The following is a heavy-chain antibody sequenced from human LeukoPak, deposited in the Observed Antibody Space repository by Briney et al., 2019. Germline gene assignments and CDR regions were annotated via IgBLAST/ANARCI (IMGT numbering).Heavy chain of an antibody. CDR3: ARDQAAAGTDLDAFDI. Sequence: SVKVSCKASGGTFISYAISWVRQAPGQGLEWMGGIIPIFGTANYAQKFQGRVTITTDESTSTAYMELSSLRSEDTAVYYCARDQAAAGTDLDAFDIWGQGTMVTVSS. CDR2: IIPIFGTA. D-gene: IGHD6-13*01. V-gene: IGHV1-69*05. J-gene: IGHJ3*02. CDR1: GGTFISYA.